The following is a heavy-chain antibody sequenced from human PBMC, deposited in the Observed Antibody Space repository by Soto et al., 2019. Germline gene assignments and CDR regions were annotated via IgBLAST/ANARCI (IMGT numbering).Heavy chain of an antibody. CDR2: IYYSGST. CDR1: GGSISSYY. J-gene: IGHJ6*03. CDR3: ARQKGYWSSTSCYAWFMDV. V-gene: IGHV4-59*08. Sequence: SETLSLTCTVSGGSISSYYWSWIRQPPGKGLEWIGYIYYSGSTNYNPSLKSRVTISVDTSKNQFSLKLSSVTAADTSVYYCARQKGYWSSTSCYAWFMDVWGKGTTVTVSS. D-gene: IGHD2-2*01.